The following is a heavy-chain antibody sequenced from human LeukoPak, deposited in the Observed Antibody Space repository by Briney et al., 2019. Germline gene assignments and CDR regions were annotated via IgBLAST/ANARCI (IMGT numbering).Heavy chain of an antibody. CDR3: VAVTLDY. J-gene: IGHJ4*02. V-gene: IGHV3-30*02. Sequence: AGSLRLSCAASGFAFSAYGMHWVRQAPGKGLEWVAFIQYDGSTKYYADSVEGRFTISRDNSKKTLYLQMNSLTPEDTAVYFAVAVTLDYWGQGTLVTVSS. CDR2: IQYDGSTK. CDR1: GFAFSAYG. D-gene: IGHD6-19*01.